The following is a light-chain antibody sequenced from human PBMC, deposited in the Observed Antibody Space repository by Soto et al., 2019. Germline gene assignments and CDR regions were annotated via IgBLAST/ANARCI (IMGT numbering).Light chain of an antibody. J-gene: IGLJ2*01. V-gene: IGLV2-11*01. CDR1: SSDVGRYDY. CDR3: CSKAGTATAV. Sequence: QSVLTQPRSVSGSPGQSVTISCTGTSSDVGRYDYVSWYQHHPGKAPKLLIYDVNKLPSGVPDRFSGSKSGNTASLSISGPQAEDEADYYCCSKAGTATAVFVGGTQLTVL. CDR2: DVN.